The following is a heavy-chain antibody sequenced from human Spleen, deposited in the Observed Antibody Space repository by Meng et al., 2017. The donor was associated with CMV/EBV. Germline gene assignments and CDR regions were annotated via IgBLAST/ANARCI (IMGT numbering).Heavy chain of an antibody. J-gene: IGHJ4*02. D-gene: IGHD3-22*01. Sequence: GESLKISCAASGFTFSSYEMNWVRQAPGKGLEWVSYISSSGSTIYYADSVKGRFTISRDNAKNSLYLQMNSLRAEDTAVYYCARDLRGPNYYDSTGYFDYWGQGIRVTVSS. CDR2: ISSSGSTI. CDR1: GFTFSSYE. V-gene: IGHV3-48*03. CDR3: ARDLRGPNYYDSTGYFDY.